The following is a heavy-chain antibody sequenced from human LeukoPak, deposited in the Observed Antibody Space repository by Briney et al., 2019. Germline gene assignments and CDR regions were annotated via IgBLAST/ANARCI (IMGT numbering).Heavy chain of an antibody. CDR1: GGSISGHY. V-gene: IGHV4-4*07. CDR3: AGGGVGVDPLAAYSPWFDP. D-gene: IGHD2-15*01. Sequence: PSETLSLTCTVSGGSISGHYWSWIRQPAGKGLEWIGRLYPGGSTNYNPSLRSRVTMSLDTSKNQFSLKLTSVTAADTAVYYCAGGGVGVDPLAAYSPWFDPWGQGTLVTVSS. J-gene: IGHJ5*02. CDR2: LYPGGST.